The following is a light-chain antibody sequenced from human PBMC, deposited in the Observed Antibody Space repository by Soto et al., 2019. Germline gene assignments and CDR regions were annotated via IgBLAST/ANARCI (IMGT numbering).Light chain of an antibody. CDR3: SSYTSSSTLGYV. J-gene: IGLJ1*01. CDR1: SSDVGGYHY. CDR2: DGS. Sequence: QSALTQPASVSGSPGQSITISCTGTSSDVGGYHYVSWYQQHPGKAPKLMIYDGSNRPSGVSNRFSGSKSGNTASLTISWLQAEDEADYYCSSYTSSSTLGYVFGTGTKLTVL. V-gene: IGLV2-14*01.